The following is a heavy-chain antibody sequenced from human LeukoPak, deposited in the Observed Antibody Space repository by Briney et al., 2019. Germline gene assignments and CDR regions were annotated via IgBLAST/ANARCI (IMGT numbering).Heavy chain of an antibody. J-gene: IGHJ4*02. CDR3: AKGENYYYDSSTYSPPFDY. Sequence: QPGRSLRLSCADSGFTFSDYDMHWVRQAPGKGLEWVAIISFDGSDKYYADSVTGRFTISRDNSKNTLYLQMNSLRPDDTAVYYCAKGENYYYDSSTYSPPFDYWGQGTLVTVSS. D-gene: IGHD3-22*01. V-gene: IGHV3-30*18. CDR1: GFTFSDYD. CDR2: ISFDGSDK.